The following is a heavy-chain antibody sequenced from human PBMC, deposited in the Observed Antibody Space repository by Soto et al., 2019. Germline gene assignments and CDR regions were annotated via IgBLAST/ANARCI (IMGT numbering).Heavy chain of an antibody. D-gene: IGHD4-4*01. V-gene: IGHV5-51*01. J-gene: IGHJ6*02. CDR1: GYSFTSYW. CDR3: ATIRDYSNYYCYGMDV. Sequence: PGESLKISCKGSGYSFTSYWIGWVRQMPGKGLEWMGIIYPGDSDTRYSPSFQGQVTISADKSISTAYLQWSSLKASDTAMYYCATIRDYSNYYCYGMDVWGQRTTVTVSS. CDR2: IYPGDSDT.